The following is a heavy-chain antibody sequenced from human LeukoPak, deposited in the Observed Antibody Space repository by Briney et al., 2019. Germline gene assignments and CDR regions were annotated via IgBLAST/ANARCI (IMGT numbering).Heavy chain of an antibody. CDR1: GYTLTELS. V-gene: IGHV1-24*01. CDR3: ATDRYGSGIGWFDP. CDR2: FDPEDGET. J-gene: IGHJ5*02. Sequence: GDSVKVSCKVSGYTLTELSMHWVRQAPGKGLEWMGGFDPEDGETIYAQKFQGRVTMTEDTSTDTAYMELSSLRSEDTAVYYCATDRYGSGIGWFDPWGQGTLVTVSS. D-gene: IGHD3-10*01.